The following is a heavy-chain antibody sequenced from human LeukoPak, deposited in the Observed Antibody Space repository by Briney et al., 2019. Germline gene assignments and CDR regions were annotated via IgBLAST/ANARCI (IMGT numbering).Heavy chain of an antibody. D-gene: IGHD3-22*01. CDR3: ARNSDYRPIDY. Sequence: GGSLRLSCAASGFSFSTYWMSWVRQAPGKGLEWVANMRQDGGEKYYLDSLKGRFTISRDNAKDSLYLQMNSLRAEDTAVYYCARNSDYRPIDYWGRGTLVTVSS. J-gene: IGHJ4*02. V-gene: IGHV3-7*01. CDR2: MRQDGGEK. CDR1: GFSFSTYW.